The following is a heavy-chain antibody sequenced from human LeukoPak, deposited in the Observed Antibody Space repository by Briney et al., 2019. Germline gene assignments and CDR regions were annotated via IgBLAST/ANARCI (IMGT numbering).Heavy chain of an antibody. CDR1: GGSFSGYY. J-gene: IGHJ4*01. V-gene: IGHV4-34*01. Sequence: KPSETLSLTCAVYGGSFSGYYWSWIRQPPGKGLEWIGEINHSGSTNYNPSLKSRVTISVDTSKNQFSLKLSSATAADTAVYYCARVKNTMVRGVIDYWGQEPWSPSPQ. CDR2: INHSGST. CDR3: ARVKNTMVRGVIDY. D-gene: IGHD3-10*01.